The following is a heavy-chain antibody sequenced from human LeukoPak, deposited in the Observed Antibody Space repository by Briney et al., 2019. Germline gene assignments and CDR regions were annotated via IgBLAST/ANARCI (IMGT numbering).Heavy chain of an antibody. CDR2: IYSDDTT. V-gene: IGHV3-53*01. J-gene: IGHJ4*02. D-gene: IGHD1-26*01. Sequence: GGSLRLSCAASGFTVSSNYMSWVRQAPGKGLEWVSVIYSDDTTYYADSVKGRFTISRDNSKNTLYLQMNSLRAEDTAVYYCASLVGPTYFDYWGQGTLVTVSS. CDR1: GFTVSSNY. CDR3: ASLVGPTYFDY.